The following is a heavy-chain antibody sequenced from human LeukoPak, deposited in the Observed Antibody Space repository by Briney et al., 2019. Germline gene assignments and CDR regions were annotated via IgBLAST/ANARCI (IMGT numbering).Heavy chain of an antibody. CDR1: GGSISIYY. CDR3: ARRPLGYCSSTSCPTPYYFDY. J-gene: IGHJ4*02. D-gene: IGHD2-2*01. V-gene: IGHV4-59*12. CDR2: IYYSGST. Sequence: SETLSLTCTVYGGSISIYYWSWIRQPPGKGLEWIGYIYYSGSTNYNPSLKSRVTISVDTSKNQFSLKLSSVTAADTAVYYCARRPLGYCSSTSCPTPYYFDYWGQGTLVTVSS.